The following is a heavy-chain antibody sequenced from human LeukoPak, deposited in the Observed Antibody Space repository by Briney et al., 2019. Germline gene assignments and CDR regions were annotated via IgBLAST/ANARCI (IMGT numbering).Heavy chain of an antibody. J-gene: IGHJ5*02. D-gene: IGHD3-10*01. V-gene: IGHV1-2*02. CDR2: INPNSGGT. CDR3: ASLLWFGEIRFDP. Sequence: ASVKVSCKASGYTFTGYYMHWVRQAPGQGLEWMGWINPNSGGTNYAQKFQGRVTMTRDTPISTAYMELSRLRSDDTAVYYCASLLWFGEIRFDPWGQGTLVTVSS. CDR1: GYTFTGYY.